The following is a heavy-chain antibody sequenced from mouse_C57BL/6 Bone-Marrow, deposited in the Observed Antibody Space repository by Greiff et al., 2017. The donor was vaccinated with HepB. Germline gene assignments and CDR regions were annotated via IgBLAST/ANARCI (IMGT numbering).Heavy chain of an antibody. CDR2: IDPEDGET. CDR3: ARRVTAGAMDY. J-gene: IGHJ4*01. V-gene: IGHV14-2*01. Sequence: EVQLQQSGAELVKPGASVKLSCTASGFNIKDYYMHWVKQRTEQGLEWIGRIDPEDGETKDAPKFQGKATITADTASNTAYLQLSSLTSEDTAVYYCARRVTAGAMDYWGQGTSVTVSS. CDR1: GFNIKDYY. D-gene: IGHD2-2*01.